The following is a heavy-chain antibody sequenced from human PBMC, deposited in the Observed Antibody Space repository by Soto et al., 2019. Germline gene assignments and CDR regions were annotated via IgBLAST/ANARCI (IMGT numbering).Heavy chain of an antibody. J-gene: IGHJ4*02. D-gene: IGHD3-10*01. CDR1: GYTFTSYY. Sequence: ASVKVSCKASGYTFTSYYMHWVRQAPGQGLEWMGIINPSGGSTSYAQKFQGRVTMTRDTSTSTVYMELSSLRSEDTAVYYCARETTDSGSYLAPEYFDYWGQGTLVTVSS. CDR3: ARETTDSGSYLAPEYFDY. V-gene: IGHV1-46*01. CDR2: INPSGGST.